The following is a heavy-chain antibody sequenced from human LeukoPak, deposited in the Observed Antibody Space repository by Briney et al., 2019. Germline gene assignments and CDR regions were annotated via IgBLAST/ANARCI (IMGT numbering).Heavy chain of an antibody. CDR3: AKARDYDFWSGYSSYFDY. Sequence: GGSLRLSCAASGFTFSSYAMSWVRQAPGKGLEWVSAISGSGSTYYADSVKGRFTISRDNSKNTLYLQMNSLRAEDTAVYYCAKARDYDFWSGYSSYFDYWGQGTLVTVSS. V-gene: IGHV3-23*01. D-gene: IGHD3-3*01. CDR1: GFTFSSYA. CDR2: ISGSGST. J-gene: IGHJ4*02.